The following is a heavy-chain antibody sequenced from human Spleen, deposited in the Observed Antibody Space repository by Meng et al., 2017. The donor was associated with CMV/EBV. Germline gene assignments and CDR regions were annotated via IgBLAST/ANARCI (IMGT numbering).Heavy chain of an antibody. CDR3: ARERDSSSWYRHNYYYYPMDV. CDR1: GYTFTSYG. Sequence: ASVKVSCKASGYTFTSYGISWVRQAPGQGLEWMGWISTYNGNTNYAQNLQGRVTMTTDTSTSTTYMELRSLRSDDTAVYYCARERDSSSWYRHNYYYYPMDVWGQGTTVTVSS. D-gene: IGHD6-13*01. CDR2: ISTYNGNT. V-gene: IGHV1-18*01. J-gene: IGHJ6*02.